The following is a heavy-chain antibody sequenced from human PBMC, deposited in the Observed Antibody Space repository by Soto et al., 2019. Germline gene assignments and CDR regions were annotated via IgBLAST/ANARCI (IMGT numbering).Heavy chain of an antibody. CDR3: AKELLWFGELSLDGYYYGMDV. D-gene: IGHD3-10*01. V-gene: IGHV3-23*01. CDR1: GFTFSSYA. Sequence: VQLLESGGGLVQPGGSLRLSCAASGFTFSSYAMSWVRQAPGKGLEWVSAISGSGGSTYYADSVKGRFTISRDNSKNTLYLQMNSLRAEDTAVYYCAKELLWFGELSLDGYYYGMDVWGQGTTVTVSS. J-gene: IGHJ6*02. CDR2: ISGSGGST.